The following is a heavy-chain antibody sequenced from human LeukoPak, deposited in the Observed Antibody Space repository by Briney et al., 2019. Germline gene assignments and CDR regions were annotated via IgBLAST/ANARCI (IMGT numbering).Heavy chain of an antibody. J-gene: IGHJ4*02. CDR2: INPNSGGT. Sequence: EASVKVSCKASGYTFTSSGISWVRQAPGQGLEWMGWINPNSGGTNYAQKFQGRVTMTRDTSISTAYMELSRLRSDDTAVYYCASVGYSSSSDFWGQGTLVTVSS. V-gene: IGHV1-2*02. D-gene: IGHD6-6*01. CDR3: ASVGYSSSSDF. CDR1: GYTFTSSG.